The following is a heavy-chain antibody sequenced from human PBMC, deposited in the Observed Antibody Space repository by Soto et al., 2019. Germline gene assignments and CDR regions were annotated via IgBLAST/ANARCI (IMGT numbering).Heavy chain of an antibody. CDR3: ARDQRDSSGFTLDWYFDL. V-gene: IGHV3-53*01. CDR1: GFTVSSNY. CDR2: IYSGGST. D-gene: IGHD3-22*01. Sequence: EVQLVESGGGLIQPGGSLRLSCAASGFTVSSNYMSWVRQAPGKGLEWVSVIYSGGSTYYADSVKGRFTISRDNSKNTLYLQMNSLRAEDTAVYYCARDQRDSSGFTLDWYFDLWGRGTLVTVSS. J-gene: IGHJ2*01.